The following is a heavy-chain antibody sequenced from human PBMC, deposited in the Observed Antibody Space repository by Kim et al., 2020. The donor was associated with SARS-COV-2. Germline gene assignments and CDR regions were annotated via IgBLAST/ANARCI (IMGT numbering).Heavy chain of an antibody. CDR3: ARGYIPITMVRGVSPLVTYYYYYGMDV. J-gene: IGHJ6*02. CDR2: INAGNGNT. D-gene: IGHD3-10*01. Sequence: ASVKVSCKASGYTFTSYAMHWVRQAPGQRLEWMGWINAGNGNTKYSQKFQGRVTITRDTSASTAYMELSSLRSEDTAVYYCARGYIPITMVRGVSPLVTYYYYYGMDVWGQGTTVTVSS. V-gene: IGHV1-3*01. CDR1: GYTFTSYA.